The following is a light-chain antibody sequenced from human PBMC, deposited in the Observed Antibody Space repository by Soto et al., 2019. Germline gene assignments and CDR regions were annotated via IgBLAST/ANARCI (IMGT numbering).Light chain of an antibody. CDR2: AAS. CDR3: QQSYSSPPT. J-gene: IGKJ1*01. V-gene: IGKV1-39*01. CDR1: QSISNQ. Sequence: DIQMTQSPSSLSASVEDGVIITCRASQSISNQLNWYQQKPGKAPKLLIFAASSLQSGVTSRFSGSRSGPDFTLTISSLQPEDFATYYCQQSYSSPPTFGQGTKVDIK.